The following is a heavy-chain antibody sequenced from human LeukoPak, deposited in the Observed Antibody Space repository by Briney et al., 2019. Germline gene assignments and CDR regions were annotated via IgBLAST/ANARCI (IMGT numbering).Heavy chain of an antibody. CDR2: ISAYNGNT. V-gene: IGHV1-18*01. J-gene: IGHJ4*02. D-gene: IGHD1-26*01. Sequence: ASVKVSCKASGYTFTSYGISSVRQAPGQGLEWMGWISAYNGNTNYAQNLQGRVTMTTDTSTSTAYMELGSLRSDDTAVYYCARDHGSFEDLPLFFDYWGQGTLVTVSS. CDR1: GYTFTSYG. CDR3: ARDHGSFEDLPLFFDY.